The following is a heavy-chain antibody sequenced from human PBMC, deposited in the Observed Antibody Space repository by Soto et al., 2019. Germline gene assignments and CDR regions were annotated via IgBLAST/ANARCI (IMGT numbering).Heavy chain of an antibody. V-gene: IGHV4-59*08. J-gene: IGHJ4*02. CDR2: IYYSGST. CDR3: ATLGIAAAGKRDY. CDR1: GGSISSYY. D-gene: IGHD6-13*01. Sequence: PSETLSLTCTVSGGSISSYYWSWIRQPPGKGLEWIGYIYYSGSTNYNPSLKSRVTISVDTSKNQFSLKLSSVTAADTAVYYCATLGIAAAGKRDYWGQGTLVTVS.